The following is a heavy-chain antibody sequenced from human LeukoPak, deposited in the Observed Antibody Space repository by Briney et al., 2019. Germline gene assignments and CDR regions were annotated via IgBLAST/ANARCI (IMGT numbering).Heavy chain of an antibody. D-gene: IGHD5-12*01. CDR1: GGSISSGDYY. CDR2: IYYSGST. Sequence: PSQTLSLTCTVSGGSISSGDYYWSWIRQPPGKGLEWIGYIYYSGSTYYNPPLKSRVTISVDTSKNQFSLKLSSVTAADTAVYYCARDRRYSGYDWGSHFDYWGQGTLVTVSS. V-gene: IGHV4-30-4*01. J-gene: IGHJ4*02. CDR3: ARDRRYSGYDWGSHFDY.